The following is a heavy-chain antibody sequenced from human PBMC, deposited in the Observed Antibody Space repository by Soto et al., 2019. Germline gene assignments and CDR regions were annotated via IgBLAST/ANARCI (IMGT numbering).Heavy chain of an antibody. CDR1: GGSISRYY. V-gene: IGHV4-59*01. Sequence: QVQLQESGPGLVKPSETLSLTCTVSGGSISRYYWTWIRQSPGKGLEWIGYMDHSGSTNYNPSLMSRVTISVDTFKNQFSLELTSVTAADTAVYYCARVKMSTIVGFDFWGQGTLVTVSS. CDR3: ARVKMSTIVGFDF. CDR2: MDHSGST. J-gene: IGHJ4*02. D-gene: IGHD2-15*01.